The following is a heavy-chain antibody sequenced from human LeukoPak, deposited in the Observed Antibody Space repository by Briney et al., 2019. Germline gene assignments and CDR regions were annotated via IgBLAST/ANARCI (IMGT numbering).Heavy chain of an antibody. Sequence: GGSLRLSCVASGFTFSSYWMHWVRQAPGKGLVWVSRINSDGSTTTYADSVRGRFTISRDNAKHTLYLQMNSLRAEDTAVYYCERGGFDTTGFDYWGQGTLVTVST. CDR3: ERGGFDTTGFDY. J-gene: IGHJ4*02. CDR2: INSDGSTT. V-gene: IGHV3-74*01. D-gene: IGHD1-14*01. CDR1: GFTFSSYW.